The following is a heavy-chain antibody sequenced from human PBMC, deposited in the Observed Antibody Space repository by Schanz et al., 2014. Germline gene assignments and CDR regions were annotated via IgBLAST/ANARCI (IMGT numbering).Heavy chain of an antibody. CDR2: ISGSGAST. J-gene: IGHJ5*01. V-gene: IGHV3-23*04. CDR1: GFSFSSYA. CDR3: AKTPREYCNYDNCPNWFDS. Sequence: EVQLAESGGGLVQPGGSLRLSCAASGFSFSSYAINWVRQAPGKGLEWVSGISGSGASTYYADSVKGRFTISRDNSNKTVDLQLNSLRAEDTAVYYCAKTPREYCNYDNCPNWFDSWGQGTLVTASS. D-gene: IGHD2-15*01.